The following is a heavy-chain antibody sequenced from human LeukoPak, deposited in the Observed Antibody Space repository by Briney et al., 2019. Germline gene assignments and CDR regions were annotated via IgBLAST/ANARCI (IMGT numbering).Heavy chain of an antibody. CDR1: GYTFTGYY. Sequence: ASVKVSCKASGYTFTGYYMHWVRQAPGQGLEWMGWINPNSGGTNYAQKFQGWVTMTRDTSISTAYMELSRLRSDDTAVYYCARDDRYTYDILTGYPNYSDYWGQGTLVTVSS. D-gene: IGHD3-9*01. V-gene: IGHV1-2*04. J-gene: IGHJ4*02. CDR3: ARDDRYTYDILTGYPNYSDY. CDR2: INPNSGGT.